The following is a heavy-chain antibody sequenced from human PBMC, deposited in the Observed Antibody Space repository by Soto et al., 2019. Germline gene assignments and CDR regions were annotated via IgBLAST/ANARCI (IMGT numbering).Heavy chain of an antibody. J-gene: IGHJ5*02. CDR3: AKGDNLGPKTGYAFDP. Sequence: PSQTLSLTCVLPGDSVSSNTASWNWIRQSPSRGLEWLGRTYFRSKWYNDYAVSVKSRIIINPDTSNNQFSLQLNSVTPEDTAVYFCAKGDNLGPKTGYAFDPWGQGIMVTVS. CDR1: GDSVSSNTAS. V-gene: IGHV6-1*01. CDR2: TYFRSKWYN. D-gene: IGHD5-12*01.